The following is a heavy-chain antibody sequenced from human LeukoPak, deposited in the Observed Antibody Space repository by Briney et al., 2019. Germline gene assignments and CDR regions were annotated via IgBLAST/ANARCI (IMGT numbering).Heavy chain of an antibody. D-gene: IGHD7-27*01. J-gene: IGHJ4*02. CDR3: AKDGGLWVSAHWGDS. V-gene: IGHV3-23*01. CDR1: GFTFSSYT. Sequence: GGSLRLSCAASGFTFSSYTMSWVRQAPGKGLEWVSTITTSDGNTYYADSVKGRFTVSRDNSKNTLYLQMNSLRAEDTAVYYCAKDGGLWVSAHWGDSWGRGTLVTVSS. CDR2: ITTSDGNT.